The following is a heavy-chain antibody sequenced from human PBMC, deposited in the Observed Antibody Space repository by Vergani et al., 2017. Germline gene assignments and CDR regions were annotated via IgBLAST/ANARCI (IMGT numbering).Heavy chain of an antibody. CDR1: GFTFSSYA. CDR2: ISGSGGST. D-gene: IGHD3-22*01. V-gene: IGHV3-23*01. Sequence: EVQLLESGGGLVQPGGSLRLSCAASGFTFSSYAMSWVRQAPGKGLEWVSAISGSGGSTYYADSVKGRFTISRDNSKNTLYLQMNSLRAEDTAVYYCTTGGDSSGYSKALIDYWGQGTLVTVSS. CDR3: TTGGDSSGYSKALIDY. J-gene: IGHJ4*02.